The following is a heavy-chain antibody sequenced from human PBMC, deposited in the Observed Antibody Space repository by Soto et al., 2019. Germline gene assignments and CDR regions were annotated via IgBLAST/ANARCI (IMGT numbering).Heavy chain of an antibody. CDR1: GDTFSNYW. CDR3: ARLSNFGMGFWGAGGVYRYHGMDV. J-gene: IGHJ6*04. V-gene: IGHV5-51*01. CDR2: IYPGDSDT. Sequence: PGESLKISCKGSGDTFSNYWIGWVRQMPGRGLEWMGSIYPGDSDTRYSPSFQGQVTISADKSISTTYLQWTSLKASDTAIYYCARLSNFGMGFWGAGGVYRYHGMDVWGKGTTVTVSS. D-gene: IGHD3-16*02.